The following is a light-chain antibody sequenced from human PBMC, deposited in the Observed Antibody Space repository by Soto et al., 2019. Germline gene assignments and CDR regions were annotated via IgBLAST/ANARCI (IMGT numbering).Light chain of an antibody. V-gene: IGKV2-24*01. CDR2: KIS. Sequence: DIVMTQTPLSSPVTLGQPASISCRSSLSLVHSDGNTYLSWLQQRPGQPPRLLIYKISHRFSGVSDRFSGSGAGTDLTLKMSRVEVQDVVVYYCMQSTQFPRSFGQETKVSIK. CDR1: LSLVHSDGNTY. CDR3: MQSTQFPRS. J-gene: IGKJ1*01.